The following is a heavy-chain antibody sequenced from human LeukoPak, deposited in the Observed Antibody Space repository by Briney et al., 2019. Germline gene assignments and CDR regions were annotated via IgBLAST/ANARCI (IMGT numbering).Heavy chain of an antibody. J-gene: IGHJ5*02. CDR2: IYYSGST. Sequence: SETLSLTCTVSGGSISSYYWSWIRQPPGKGLEWIGYIYYSGSTNYNPSLKSRVTISVDTSKNQFSLKLSSVTAADTAVYYCARVRGYCSSTSCYTSLDREPNWLDPWGQGTLVTVSS. CDR1: GGSISSYY. D-gene: IGHD2-2*02. V-gene: IGHV4-59*01. CDR3: ARVRGYCSSTSCYTSLDREPNWLDP.